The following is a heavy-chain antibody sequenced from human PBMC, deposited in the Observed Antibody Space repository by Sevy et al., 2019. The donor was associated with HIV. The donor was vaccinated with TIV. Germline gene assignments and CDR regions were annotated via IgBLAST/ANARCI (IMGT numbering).Heavy chain of an antibody. CDR3: ARIGAEYSSSWYAIYYYYYYMDV. Sequence: GESLKISCKGSGYSFTSYWIGWVRQMPGKGLEWMGIIYPGDSDTRYSPSFQGQVTISADKSISTAYLQGSSLKASDTAMYYCARIGAEYSSSWYAIYYYYYYMDVWGKGTTVTVSS. CDR1: GYSFTSYW. D-gene: IGHD6-13*01. J-gene: IGHJ6*03. CDR2: IYPGDSDT. V-gene: IGHV5-51*01.